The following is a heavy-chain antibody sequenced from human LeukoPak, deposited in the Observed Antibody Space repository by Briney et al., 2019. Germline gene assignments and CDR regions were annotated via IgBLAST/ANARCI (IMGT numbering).Heavy chain of an antibody. J-gene: IGHJ4*02. Sequence: PSETLSLTCTVSGCSISSSSYYWGWIRQPPGKGLEWIGYIYYSGSTNYNPSLESRVTISVDTSKNQFSLKLSSVTAADTALYYCARTSDSSGYYFDYWGQGNLVTVSS. V-gene: IGHV4-61*05. D-gene: IGHD3-22*01. CDR3: ARTSDSSGYYFDY. CDR1: GCSISSSSYY. CDR2: IYYSGST.